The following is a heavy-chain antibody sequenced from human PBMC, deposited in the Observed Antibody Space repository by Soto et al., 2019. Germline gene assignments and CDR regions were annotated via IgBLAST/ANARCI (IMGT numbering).Heavy chain of an antibody. CDR3: ARDGVYSSSGMLDY. J-gene: IGHJ4*02. Sequence: VGSLRLSCAASGFTFSSYWMSWVRQAPGKGLEWVANIKQGGSEKYYVDSAKGRFTISRDNAKNSLYLQMNSLRAEDTAVYYCARDGVYSSSGMLDYWGQGTLVTVSS. D-gene: IGHD6-6*01. V-gene: IGHV3-7*03. CDR1: GFTFSSYW. CDR2: IKQGGSEK.